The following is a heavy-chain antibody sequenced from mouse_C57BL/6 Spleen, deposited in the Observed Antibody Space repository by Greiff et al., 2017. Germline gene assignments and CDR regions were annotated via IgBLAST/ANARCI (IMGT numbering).Heavy chain of an antibody. D-gene: IGHD3-1*01. Sequence: VQLQQPGAELVMPGASVKLSCKASGYTFTSYWMHWVKQRPGQGLEWIGDIDPSDSYTNYNQKFKGKSTLTVDKSSSTAYMQLSSLTSEDSAIYYCARCGFGNYFDYWGQGTTLTVSS. J-gene: IGHJ2*01. CDR3: ARCGFGNYFDY. CDR1: GYTFTSYW. CDR2: IDPSDSYT. V-gene: IGHV1-69*01.